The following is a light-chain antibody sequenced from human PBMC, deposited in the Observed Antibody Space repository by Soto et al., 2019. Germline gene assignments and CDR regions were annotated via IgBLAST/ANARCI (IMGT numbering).Light chain of an antibody. CDR3: QVWDSSTVV. CDR2: SDG. Sequence: SYELTQPLSVSVALGQTARITCGGNNIGNKNVHWYQRKPGQAPVMVIYSDGNRPSGIPERFSGSNSGNTATLTISRAQGGDEADYYCQVWDSSTVVFGGGTKLTVL. CDR1: NIGNKN. J-gene: IGLJ2*01. V-gene: IGLV3-9*01.